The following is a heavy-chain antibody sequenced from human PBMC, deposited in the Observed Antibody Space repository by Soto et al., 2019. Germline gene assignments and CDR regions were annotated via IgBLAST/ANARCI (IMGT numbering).Heavy chain of an antibody. V-gene: IGHV3-48*03. CDR2: ISSSGSTI. CDR3: ARDSLSLLFLFQDVPSNGIYV. J-gene: IGHJ6*01. D-gene: IGHD2-15*01. CDR1: NVNFSLYE. Sequence: GMSRRLSRSASNVNFSLYEMNWVRQDTGKGLEWVSYISSSGSTIYYADSVKGRFTISRDNAKNSLYLQMNSMRADDTAVYYRARDSLSLLFLFQDVPSNGIYV.